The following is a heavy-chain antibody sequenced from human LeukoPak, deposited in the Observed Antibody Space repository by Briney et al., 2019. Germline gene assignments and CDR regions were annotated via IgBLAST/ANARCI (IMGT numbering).Heavy chain of an antibody. V-gene: IGHV3-33*01. CDR2: IWYDGSNK. D-gene: IGHD3-22*01. Sequence: GGSLRLSCAASGFTFSSYGMHWVRQAPGKGLEWVAVIWYDGSNKYYADSVKGRFTISRDNSKNTLYLQMNSLRAEDTAVYYCARAEYDSSAFDIWGQGTMVTVSS. J-gene: IGHJ3*02. CDR1: GFTFSSYG. CDR3: ARAEYDSSAFDI.